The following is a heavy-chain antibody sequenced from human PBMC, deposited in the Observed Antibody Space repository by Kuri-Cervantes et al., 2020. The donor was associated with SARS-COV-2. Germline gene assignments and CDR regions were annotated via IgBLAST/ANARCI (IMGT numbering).Heavy chain of an antibody. CDR3: ARDMGAIVLVRRDWFDP. CDR2: VSYDGSDN. V-gene: IGHV3-30*03. CDR1: GFSFSTYY. D-gene: IGHD2-8*01. J-gene: IGHJ5*02. Sequence: GESLKISCAVSGFSFSTYYMNWVRQAPGKGPEWVAVVSYDGSDNDYADSVKGRFTISRDNSKNALYLQMSSLRVEDTAVYYCARDMGAIVLVRRDWFDPWGPGTLVTVSS.